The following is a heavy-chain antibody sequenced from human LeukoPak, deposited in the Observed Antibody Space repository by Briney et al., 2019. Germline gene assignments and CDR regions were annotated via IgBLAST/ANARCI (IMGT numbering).Heavy chain of an antibody. V-gene: IGHV3-7*01. CDR2: IKQDGSEK. CDR1: GFTFSSYW. D-gene: IGHD3-3*01. Sequence: PGGSLRLSCAASGFTFSSYWMSWVRQAPGKGLEWVANIKQDGSEKYYVDSVKGRFTISRDNAKNSLYLQMNSLGAEDTAVYYCARDLNADYDFWSGYPGTDYFDYWGQGTLVTVS. CDR3: ARDLNADYDFWSGYPGTDYFDY. J-gene: IGHJ4*02.